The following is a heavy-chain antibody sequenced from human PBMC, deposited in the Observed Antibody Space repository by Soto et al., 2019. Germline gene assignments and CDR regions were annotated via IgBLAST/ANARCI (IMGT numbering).Heavy chain of an antibody. J-gene: IGHJ4*02. CDR3: ARDYYDSSGYGGRFDY. Sequence: QVQLQESGPGLVKPSQTLSLTCTVSGGSISSGDYYWSWIRQPPGKGLEWIGYIYYSGSTYYNPSLKSRVTISVDTSKSQFSLKLSSVTAADTAVYYCARDYYDSSGYGGRFDYWGQGTLVTVSS. D-gene: IGHD3-22*01. CDR2: IYYSGST. V-gene: IGHV4-30-4*01. CDR1: GGSISSGDYY.